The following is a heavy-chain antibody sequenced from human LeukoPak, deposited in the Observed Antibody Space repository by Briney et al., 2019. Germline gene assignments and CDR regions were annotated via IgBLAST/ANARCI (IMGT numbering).Heavy chain of an antibody. CDR1: GVXFSSYA. D-gene: IGHD3-16*01. CDR3: ARDGGGSVDY. CDR2: IIPMFKTP. J-gene: IGHJ4*02. V-gene: IGHV1-69*13. Sequence: GASVKVSCKASGVXFSSYAISWVRQAPGQGLEWLGRIIPMFKTPKYVQKFQDRHTITADESTRTAYMELNSLRSDDTAVYYCARDGGGSVDYWGQGTLITVSS.